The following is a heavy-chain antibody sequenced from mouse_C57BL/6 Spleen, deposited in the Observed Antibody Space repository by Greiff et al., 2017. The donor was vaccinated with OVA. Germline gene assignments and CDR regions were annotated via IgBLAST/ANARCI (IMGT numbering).Heavy chain of an antibody. D-gene: IGHD1-1*01. CDR2: INPNSGGT. J-gene: IGHJ2*01. Sequence: VQLQQSGPELVKPGASVKISCKASGYTFTDYYMNWVKQSHGKSLEWIGDINPNSGGTSYNQKFKGKATLTVDKSSSTAYMELRSLTSEDSAVYYCARSINYYGSSLYYFDYWGQGTTLTVSS. V-gene: IGHV1-26*01. CDR3: ARSINYYGSSLYYFDY. CDR1: GYTFTDYY.